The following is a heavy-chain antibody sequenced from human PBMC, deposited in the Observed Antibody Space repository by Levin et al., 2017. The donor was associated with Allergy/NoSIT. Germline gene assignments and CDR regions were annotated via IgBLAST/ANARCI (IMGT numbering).Heavy chain of an antibody. D-gene: IGHD3-10*01. V-gene: IGHV3-9*01. Sequence: GGSLRLSCAASGFTFDDYAMHWVRQAPGKGLEWVSGISWNSGSIGYADSVKGRFTISRDNAKNSLYLQMNSLRTEDTALYYCARDNIGLPDAFDIWGQGTMVIVCS. CDR1: GFTFDDYA. CDR3: ARDNIGLPDAFDI. J-gene: IGHJ3*02. CDR2: ISWNSGSI.